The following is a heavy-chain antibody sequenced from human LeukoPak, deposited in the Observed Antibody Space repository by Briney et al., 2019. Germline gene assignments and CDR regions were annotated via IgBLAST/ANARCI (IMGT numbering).Heavy chain of an antibody. J-gene: IGHJ5*02. Sequence: GESLKISCKGSGYSFTSYWIGWVRQMPGKGREWMGIIYPGDSDTRYSPSFQGQVTISADKSISTAYLQWSSLKASDTAMYYCAIVVIVVGSPPINWFDPWGQGTLVTVSS. CDR3: AIVVIVVGSPPINWFDP. CDR2: IYPGDSDT. CDR1: GYSFTSYW. V-gene: IGHV5-51*01. D-gene: IGHD3-22*01.